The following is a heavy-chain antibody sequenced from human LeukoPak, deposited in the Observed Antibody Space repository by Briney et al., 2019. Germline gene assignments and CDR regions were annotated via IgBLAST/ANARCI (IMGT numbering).Heavy chain of an antibody. CDR3: ARDWSPRSYDSSGPFDY. V-gene: IGHV4-34*01. Sequence: SETLSLTCAVYGGSFSGYYWSWIRQPPGKGLEWIGEINHSGSTNYNPSLKSRVTISVDTSKNQFSLKLSSVTAADTAVYYCARDWSPRSYDSSGPFDYWGQGTLVTVSS. D-gene: IGHD3-22*01. CDR1: GGSFSGYY. J-gene: IGHJ4*02. CDR2: INHSGST.